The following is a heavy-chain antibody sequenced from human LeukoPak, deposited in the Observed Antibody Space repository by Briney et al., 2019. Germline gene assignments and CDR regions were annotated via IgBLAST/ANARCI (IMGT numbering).Heavy chain of an antibody. CDR3: ARVGESSNPEVWFDP. Sequence: SETLSLTCTVSGGSISSSSYYWGWIRQPPGKGLEWIGSIYYSGSTNYNPSLKSRVTMSVDTSKNQFSLKLSSVTAADTAVYYCARVGESSNPEVWFDPWGQGTLVTVSS. V-gene: IGHV4-39*07. CDR1: GGSISSSSYY. D-gene: IGHD3-10*01. CDR2: IYYSGST. J-gene: IGHJ5*02.